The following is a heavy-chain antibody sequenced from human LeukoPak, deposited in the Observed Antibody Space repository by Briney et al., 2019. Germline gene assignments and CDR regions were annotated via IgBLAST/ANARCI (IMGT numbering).Heavy chain of an antibody. CDR2: IIPIFGTA. V-gene: IGHV1-69*05. CDR3: ARDKQYYYDSSGYYLVY. Sequence: ASVKVSCKASAGTFSSYAISWVRQAPGQGLEWMGRIIPIFGTANYAQKFQGRVTITTDESTSTAYMELSSLRSEDTAVYYCARDKQYYYDSSGYYLVYWGQGTLVTVSS. CDR1: AGTFSSYA. J-gene: IGHJ4*02. D-gene: IGHD3-22*01.